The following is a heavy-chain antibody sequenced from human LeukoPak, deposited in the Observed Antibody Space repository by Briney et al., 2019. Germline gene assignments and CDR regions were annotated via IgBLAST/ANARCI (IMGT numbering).Heavy chain of an antibody. Sequence: ASVKVSCKASGYTFTSYDINWVRQATGQGLEWMGWMNPNSGNTGYAQKFQGRVTMTRNTSISTAYMELSSLRSEDTAVYYCARGRAVVPAAFWGNPYMDVWDKGTTVTVSS. CDR1: GYTFTSYD. J-gene: IGHJ6*03. V-gene: IGHV1-8*01. D-gene: IGHD2-2*01. CDR3: ARGRAVVPAAFWGNPYMDV. CDR2: MNPNSGNT.